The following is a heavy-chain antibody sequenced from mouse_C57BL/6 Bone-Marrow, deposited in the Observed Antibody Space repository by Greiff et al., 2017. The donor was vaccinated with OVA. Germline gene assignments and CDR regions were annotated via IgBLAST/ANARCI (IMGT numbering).Heavy chain of an antibody. J-gene: IGHJ4*01. CDR1: GYTFTDYN. V-gene: IGHV1-18*01. Sequence: VQLQQSGPELVKPGASVKIPCKASGYTFTDYNMDWVKQSHGKSLEWIGDINPNNGGTIYNQKFKGKATLTVDKSSSTAYMELRSLTSEDTAVYYCARHQKRYYGSIYAMDYWGQGTSVTVSS. D-gene: IGHD1-1*01. CDR3: ARHQKRYYGSIYAMDY. CDR2: INPNNGGT.